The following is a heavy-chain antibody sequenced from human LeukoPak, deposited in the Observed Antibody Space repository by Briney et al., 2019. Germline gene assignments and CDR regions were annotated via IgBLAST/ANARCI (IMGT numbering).Heavy chain of an antibody. Sequence: PGGSLRLSCAASGFTFSSYAMHWVRQAPGKGLEWVAVISYDGSNKYYADSVKGRFTISRDNSKNTLYLQMNSLRAEDTAVYYCARDRAWAIVGAIDYWGQGTLVTVSS. V-gene: IGHV3-30*04. CDR1: GFTFSSYA. D-gene: IGHD1-26*01. J-gene: IGHJ4*02. CDR3: ARDRAWAIVGAIDY. CDR2: ISYDGSNK.